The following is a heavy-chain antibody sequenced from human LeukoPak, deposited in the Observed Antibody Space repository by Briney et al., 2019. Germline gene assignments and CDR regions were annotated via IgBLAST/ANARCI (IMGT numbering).Heavy chain of an antibody. V-gene: IGHV4-4*07. CDR1: GGSISSYY. J-gene: IGHJ5*02. CDR3: ARDFVRGVIKNWFDP. CDR2: IYTSGST. Sequence: SETLSLTCTVSGGSISSYYWSWIRQPAGKGLEWIGRIYTSGSTNYNPSLKSRVTMSVDTSKNQFSLKLSSVTAADTAVYYRARDFVRGVIKNWFDPWGQGTLVTVSS. D-gene: IGHD3-10*02.